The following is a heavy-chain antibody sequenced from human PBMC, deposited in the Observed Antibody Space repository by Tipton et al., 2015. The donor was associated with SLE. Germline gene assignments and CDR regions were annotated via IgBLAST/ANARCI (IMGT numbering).Heavy chain of an antibody. D-gene: IGHD2-2*01. CDR3: ARVVPTRGPYFQH. J-gene: IGHJ1*01. Sequence: TLSLTCTVSGDSVSSGSFYWSWIRQPAGRGLEWIGHVYTSGTSNYNPSLKSRITMSLDTSKNQFSLKLTSVTAADTAVYYCARVVPTRGPYFQHWGQGTLVTVSS. CDR1: GDSVSSGSFY. V-gene: IGHV4-61*09. CDR2: VYTSGTS.